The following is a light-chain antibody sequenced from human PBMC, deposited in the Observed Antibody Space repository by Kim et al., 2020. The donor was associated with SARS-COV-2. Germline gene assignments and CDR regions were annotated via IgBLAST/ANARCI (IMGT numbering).Light chain of an antibody. J-gene: IGKJ1*01. V-gene: IGKV1D-16*01. CDR2: AAS. CDR3: QQYDSYPRT. Sequence: DIQMTQSPSLVSASVGDTVTITCRASQGISSWLAWYQQKPEKALNSLIYAASSLQSGVPSRFSGSGSGTDFTLTINSLQPEDFATYYCQQYDSYPRTFGQGTKVYIK. CDR1: QGISSW.